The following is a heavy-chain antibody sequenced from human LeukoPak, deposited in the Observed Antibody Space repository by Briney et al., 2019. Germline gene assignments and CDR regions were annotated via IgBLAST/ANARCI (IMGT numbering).Heavy chain of an antibody. Sequence: WGSLRLSGGASGFTFSSYAMSWVRQAPGKGLEWVSVISGSGGDRHYAASVKGRFTISRDNSKNTLYLQMRVDDTAVYYCTKDIAAAVPYYFDYWGQATLVTVSS. CDR3: TKDIAAAVPYYFDY. CDR1: GFTFSSYA. J-gene: IGHJ4*02. V-gene: IGHV3-23*01. CDR2: ISGSGGDR. D-gene: IGHD6-13*01.